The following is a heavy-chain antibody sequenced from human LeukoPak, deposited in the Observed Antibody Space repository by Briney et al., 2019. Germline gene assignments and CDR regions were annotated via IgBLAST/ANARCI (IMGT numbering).Heavy chain of an antibody. CDR3: ARVGRGSSFKVHYLDY. Sequence: PGGSLRLSCAASGFTFSSYAMHWVHQAPGKGLERVAVISYDGSNKYYADSVKGRFTISRDNSKNTLYLQMNSLIPEDTAVYYCARVGRGSSFKVHYLDYWGQGTLVTVSS. V-gene: IGHV3-30*04. CDR2: ISYDGSNK. CDR1: GFTFSSYA. J-gene: IGHJ4*02. D-gene: IGHD5-18*01.